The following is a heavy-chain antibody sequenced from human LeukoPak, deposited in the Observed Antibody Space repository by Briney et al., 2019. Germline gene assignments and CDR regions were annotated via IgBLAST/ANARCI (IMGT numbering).Heavy chain of an antibody. CDR3: TRNGAYALDS. V-gene: IGHV4-61*02. CDR2: IYTSGST. D-gene: IGHD4-17*01. Sequence: SETLSLTCTVSGGSISSGSYYWSWIRQPAGKELEWIGRIYTSGSTNYNPSLKSRVSISVDESKKQFSLRLSSLTAADTAVYYCTRNGAYALDSWGQGTPVTVSS. CDR1: GGSISSGSYY. J-gene: IGHJ4*02.